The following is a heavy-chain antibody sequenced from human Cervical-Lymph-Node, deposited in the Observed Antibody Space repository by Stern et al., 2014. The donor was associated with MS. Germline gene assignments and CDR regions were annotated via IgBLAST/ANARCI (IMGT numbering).Heavy chain of an antibody. J-gene: IGHJ6*02. V-gene: IGHV4-4*07. CDR1: VGSLSDYY. CDR3: ARQTSVTSSLNFYYGMDV. D-gene: IGHD4-17*01. Sequence: QVQLQESGPGLVKPSETLSLTCTVSVGSLSDYYWYWIRQPAGKGLEWIGRIYISGATNYIPSLKSRVTMSVDTPKNQFSLKLTSLSAADTAVYYCARQTSVTSSLNFYYGMDVWGQGTTVTVSS. CDR2: IYISGAT.